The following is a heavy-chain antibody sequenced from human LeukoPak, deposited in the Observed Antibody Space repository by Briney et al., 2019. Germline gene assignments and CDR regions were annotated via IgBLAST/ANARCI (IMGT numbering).Heavy chain of an antibody. Sequence: KPSETLSLTCTVSGGSISSGDYYWAWIRQPPGKGLEWIGNIYHSGGTYYNPSLKSRVTISVDTSKNHFSLKLSSVTAADTAVYYCARRYSNYFFDYWGQGTLVTVSS. J-gene: IGHJ4*02. CDR1: GGSISSGDYY. D-gene: IGHD4-11*01. CDR3: ARRYSNYFFDY. CDR2: IYHSGGT. V-gene: IGHV4-39*07.